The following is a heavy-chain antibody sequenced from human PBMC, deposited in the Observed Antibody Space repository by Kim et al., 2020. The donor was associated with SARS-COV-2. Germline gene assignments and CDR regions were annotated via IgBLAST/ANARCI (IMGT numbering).Heavy chain of an antibody. V-gene: IGHV6-1*01. D-gene: IGHD6-25*01. J-gene: IGHJ4*02. CDR3: AGGYASGAWHDY. Sequence: DYAASVKSRITITPDTSTTQFSLQLNSVTPEDTAVYYCAGGYASGAWHDYWGQGTLVTVSS.